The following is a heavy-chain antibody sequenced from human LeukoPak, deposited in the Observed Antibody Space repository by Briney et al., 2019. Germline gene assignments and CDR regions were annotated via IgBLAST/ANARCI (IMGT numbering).Heavy chain of an antibody. J-gene: IGHJ5*02. CDR2: IYYTGVT. Sequence: SETLSLTCTVSGVYIITSGHYWGWIRQPPGKGREWIGSIYYTGVTSTNPFFRSRMSISVDTSKNHFSLNLTSVTAADAAVYYCATERSSSGGHSWFDPWGQGTLVTVSS. CDR1: GVYIITSGHY. V-gene: IGHV4-39*07. CDR3: ATERSSSGGHSWFDP. D-gene: IGHD4-23*01.